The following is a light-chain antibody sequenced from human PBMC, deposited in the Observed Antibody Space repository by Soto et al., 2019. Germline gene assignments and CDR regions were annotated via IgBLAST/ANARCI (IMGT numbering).Light chain of an antibody. CDR1: QDIGSF. CDR3: QQSFNMPRT. J-gene: IGKJ1*01. V-gene: IGKV1-39*01. CDR2: AAS. Sequence: IQMTQSPSSLSASVGDRVIITCRASQDIGSFVNWYQQKSGKAPKLLIYAASILHSGVPSRFRGGGSGTDFTLTISSLQHEDFATYYCQQSFNMPRTFGQGTKVEVK.